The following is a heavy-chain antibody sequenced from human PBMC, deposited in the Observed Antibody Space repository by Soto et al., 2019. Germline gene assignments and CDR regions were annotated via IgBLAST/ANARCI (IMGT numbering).Heavy chain of an antibody. V-gene: IGHV4-34*01. Sequence: SETLSLTCSVYNGSFSDYFWNWIRQPPGKGLEWIGEIKESGFATYNPSLKRRVTMSVDTANNQFSLKVTSVTAADTAVYYCARGKSSGPLYYFDTWGQGTLVTVSS. J-gene: IGHJ4*02. CDR1: NGSFSDYF. D-gene: IGHD6-19*01. CDR3: ARGKSSGPLYYFDT. CDR2: IKESGFA.